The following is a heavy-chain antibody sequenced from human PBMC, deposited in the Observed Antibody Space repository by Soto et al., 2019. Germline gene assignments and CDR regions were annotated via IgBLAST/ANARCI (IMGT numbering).Heavy chain of an antibody. CDR3: ARDKYCSSTSCYADWFDP. CDR2: ISAYNGNT. J-gene: IGHJ5*02. CDR1: GYTFTSYG. V-gene: IGHV1-18*01. Sequence: QVQLVQSGAEVKKPGASVKVSCKASGYTFTSYGISWVRQAPGQGLEWMGWISAYNGNTNYAQKLQGRVTMTTDTSTSTAYMELRSLRSDDTAVYYCARDKYCSSTSCYADWFDPWGQGTLVTVSS. D-gene: IGHD2-2*01.